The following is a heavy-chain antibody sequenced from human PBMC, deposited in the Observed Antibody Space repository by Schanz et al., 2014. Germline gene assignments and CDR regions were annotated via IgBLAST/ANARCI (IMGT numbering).Heavy chain of an antibody. V-gene: IGHV1-18*01. CDR1: GYIFGSHG. CDR2: INAHTGNT. CDR3: ARVHISAYRYSSPDTFDI. J-gene: IGHJ3*02. Sequence: QLMQSGSEVRKPGASVKVSCKASGYIFGSHGMTWVRQAPGQGPELMGWINAHTGNTQYAQKFQGRVNMTRDTATTTVHLELTRLRADDTAIYYCARVHISAYRYSSPDTFDIWGQGTRVTVSS. D-gene: IGHD6-19*01.